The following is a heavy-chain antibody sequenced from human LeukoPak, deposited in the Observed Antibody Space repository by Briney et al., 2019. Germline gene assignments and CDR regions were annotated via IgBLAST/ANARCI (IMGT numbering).Heavy chain of an antibody. Sequence: SETLSLTCAVYGGSFSGYSWSWIRQPPGKGLEWIGEINHSGSTNYNPSLKSRVTISVDTSKNQFSLKLRSVTAADTAVYYCARFGELLSSGDYWGQRTLVTVSS. V-gene: IGHV4-34*01. CDR3: ARFGELLSSGDY. CDR1: GGSFSGYS. J-gene: IGHJ4*02. D-gene: IGHD3-10*01. CDR2: INHSGST.